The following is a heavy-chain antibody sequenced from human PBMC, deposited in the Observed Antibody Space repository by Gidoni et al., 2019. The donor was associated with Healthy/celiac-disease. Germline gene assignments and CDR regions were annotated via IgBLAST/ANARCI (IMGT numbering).Heavy chain of an antibody. Sequence: QVQLVESGGGVVQPGRSLRLSCAASGFTFSSYAMPWVRQAPGKGLEWVAVISYDGSNKYYADSVKGRFTISRDNSKNTLYLQMNSLRAEDTAVYYCARVWDSSGYYRTLDYWGQGTLVTVSS. CDR3: ARVWDSSGYYRTLDY. D-gene: IGHD3-22*01. CDR1: GFTFSSYA. V-gene: IGHV3-30*01. J-gene: IGHJ4*02. CDR2: ISYDGSNK.